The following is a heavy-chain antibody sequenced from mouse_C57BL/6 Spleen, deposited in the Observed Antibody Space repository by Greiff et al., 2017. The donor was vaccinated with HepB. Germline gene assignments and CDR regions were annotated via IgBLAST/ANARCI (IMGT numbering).Heavy chain of an antibody. CDR3: TRSPLYYDYEGYAMDY. V-gene: IGHV1-15*01. J-gene: IGHJ4*01. CDR2: IDPETGGT. Sequence: QVQLQQSGAELVRPGASVTLSCKASGYTFTDYEMHWVKQTPVHGLEWIGAIDPETGGTAYNQKFKGKAILTADKSSSTAYMELLSLTSEDSAVYYCTRSPLYYDYEGYAMDYWGQGTSVTVSS. D-gene: IGHD2-4*01. CDR1: GYTFTDYE.